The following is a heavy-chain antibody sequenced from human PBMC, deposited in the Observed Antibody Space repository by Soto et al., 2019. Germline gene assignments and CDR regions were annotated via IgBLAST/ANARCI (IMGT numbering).Heavy chain of an antibody. CDR1: GLNFDDFA. CDR2: ITWNSRVL. D-gene: IGHD3-3*01. J-gene: IGHJ4*02. CDR3: AKGRYDFWSPYYFDS. Sequence: GGSLRLACVGTGLNFDDFAMHWVRQAPGKGLEWVSGITWNSRVLAYADSVKGRFTISRDNARNSLYLQMDSLRDEDTALYYCAKGRYDFWSPYYFDSWGQGTLVTVSS. V-gene: IGHV3-9*01.